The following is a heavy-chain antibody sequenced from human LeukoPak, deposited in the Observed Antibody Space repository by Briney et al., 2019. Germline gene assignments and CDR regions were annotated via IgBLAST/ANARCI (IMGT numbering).Heavy chain of an antibody. CDR1: GFTVSSNY. CDR3: ARSGGRGKSYAFDI. Sequence: PGGSLRLSCAASGFTVSSNYMSWVRQAPGKGLEWVSVIYSGGSTYYVDSVKGRFTISRDNSKNTLYLQMNSLRAEDTAVYYCARSGGRGKSYAFDIWGQGTMVTVSS. D-gene: IGHD3-16*01. CDR2: IYSGGST. V-gene: IGHV3-53*01. J-gene: IGHJ3*02.